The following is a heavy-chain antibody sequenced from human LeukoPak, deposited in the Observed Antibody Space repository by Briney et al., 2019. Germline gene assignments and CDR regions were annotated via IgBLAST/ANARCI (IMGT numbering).Heavy chain of an antibody. CDR1: GGSISSYY. D-gene: IGHD1-1*01. Sequence: SETLSLTCTVSGGSISSYYWTWIRQPAGKGLEWIGRFYSTGSTNYNPSLKSRVTMSVDTSKNQFSLKLSSVTAADTAVYYCARVGDWNDLVYWGQGTLVTVSS. J-gene: IGHJ4*02. CDR2: FYSTGST. V-gene: IGHV4-4*07. CDR3: ARVGDWNDLVY.